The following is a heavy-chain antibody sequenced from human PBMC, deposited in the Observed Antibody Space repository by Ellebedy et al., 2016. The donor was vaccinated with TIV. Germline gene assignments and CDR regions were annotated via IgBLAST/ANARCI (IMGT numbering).Heavy chain of an antibody. CDR1: GFTLSSYD. V-gene: IGHV3-13*01. CDR2: IGTAGDT. CDR3: ARFSQQTYDY. J-gene: IGHJ4*02. D-gene: IGHD6-13*01. Sequence: PGGSLRLSCAASGFTLSSYDMHWVRQATGKGLEWVSTIGTAGDTYYPGYVKGRFTISRENAKNSLYLQMNSLRAGDTAVYYCARFSQQTYDYWGQGTLVTVSS.